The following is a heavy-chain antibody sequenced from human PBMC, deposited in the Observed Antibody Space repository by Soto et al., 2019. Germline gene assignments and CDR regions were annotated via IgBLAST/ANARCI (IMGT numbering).Heavy chain of an antibody. J-gene: IGHJ4*02. D-gene: IGHD3-22*01. Sequence: GGSLRLSCAASGFTFSSYEMNWVRQAPGKGLEWVSYISSSGSTIYYADSVKGRFTISRDNAKNSLYLQMNSLRAEDTAVYYCARDNGDSSGYCLDYWGQGTLVTVSS. CDR2: ISSSGSTI. V-gene: IGHV3-48*03. CDR3: ARDNGDSSGYCLDY. CDR1: GFTFSSYE.